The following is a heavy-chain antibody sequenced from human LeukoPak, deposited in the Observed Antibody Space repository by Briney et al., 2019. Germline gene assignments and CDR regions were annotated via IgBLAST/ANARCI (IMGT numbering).Heavy chain of an antibody. V-gene: IGHV1-18*03. CDR3: ARTMIVALFGYYYMDV. J-gene: IGHJ6*03. CDR2: ISAYNGNT. Sequence: ASVKVSCKASGYTFTSYGISWVRQAPGQGLEWMGWISAYNGNTNYAQKLQGRVTMTTDTSTSTAYMELRSLRSDDMAVYYCARTMIVALFGYYYMDVWGKGTTVTVSS. CDR1: GYTFTSYG. D-gene: IGHD3-22*01.